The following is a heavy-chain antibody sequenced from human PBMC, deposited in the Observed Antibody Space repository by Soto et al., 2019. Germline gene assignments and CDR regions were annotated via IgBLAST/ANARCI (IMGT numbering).Heavy chain of an antibody. Sequence: EVQLVESGGGLVQPGRSLRLSCAASGFTFDDYAMHWVRQAPGKGLEWVSGISWNSGSIGYADSVKGRFTISRDNAKNSLYLQMNSLRAEDTALYYYATGLAVAGHAFDIWGQGTMVTVSS. CDR1: GFTFDDYA. V-gene: IGHV3-9*01. CDR2: ISWNSGSI. D-gene: IGHD6-19*01. J-gene: IGHJ3*02. CDR3: ATGLAVAGHAFDI.